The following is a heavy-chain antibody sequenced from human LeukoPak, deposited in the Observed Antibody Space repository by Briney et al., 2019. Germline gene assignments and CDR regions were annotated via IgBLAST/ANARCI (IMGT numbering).Heavy chain of an antibody. J-gene: IGHJ4*02. V-gene: IGHV1-8*01. D-gene: IGHD2-2*03. CDR2: LNPNTGHT. Sequence: ASVKVFCKASGYTFTSYDINWVRQAPGQGLEWMGWLNPNTGHTGFAQKFQGRVTMTRDTSISTAYMELSSLRSEDTAVYYCARKVGYCSSTSCAAAFDYWGQGTLVTVSS. CDR3: ARKVGYCSSTSCAAAFDY. CDR1: GYTFTSYD.